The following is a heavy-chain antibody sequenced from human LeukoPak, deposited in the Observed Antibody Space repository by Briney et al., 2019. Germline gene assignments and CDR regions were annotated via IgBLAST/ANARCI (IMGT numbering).Heavy chain of an antibody. CDR2: IWYDGSNK. CDR3: AREERQWLVLYY. CDR1: GFTFRSYG. J-gene: IGHJ4*02. Sequence: GGSLRLSFAASGFTFRSYGMQWGRQAPGKGLEWVAVIWYDGSNKYYADSVKGRFTISRDNSKNTLYLQMNSLRAEDTAVYYCAREERQWLVLYYWGQGTLVTVSS. D-gene: IGHD6-19*01. V-gene: IGHV3-33*01.